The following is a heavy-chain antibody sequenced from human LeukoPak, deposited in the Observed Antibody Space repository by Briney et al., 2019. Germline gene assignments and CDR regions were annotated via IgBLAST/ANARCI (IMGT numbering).Heavy chain of an antibody. CDR3: ARDTYDFWSGTTTNWFDP. J-gene: IGHJ5*02. D-gene: IGHD3-3*01. V-gene: IGHV3-21*01. Sequence: GGSLRLSCAASGFTFSSYSMNRVRQAPGKGLEWVSSISSSSSYIYYADSVKGRFTISRDNAKNSLYLQMNSLRAEDTAVYYCARDTYDFWSGTTTNWFDPWGQGTLVTVSS. CDR1: GFTFSSYS. CDR2: ISSSSSYI.